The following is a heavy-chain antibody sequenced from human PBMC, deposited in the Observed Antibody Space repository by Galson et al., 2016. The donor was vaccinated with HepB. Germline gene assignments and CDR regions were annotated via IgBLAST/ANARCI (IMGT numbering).Heavy chain of an antibody. D-gene: IGHD2-15*01. CDR1: GDSVPTYSAS. CDR2: TYYRSKWFN. CDR3: ARLNNDVVVDGKLGFDP. J-gene: IGHJ5*02. Sequence: CAISGDSVPTYSASWHWIRQSPSRGLEWLGRTYYRSKWFNDYAGSVKSRITINADTSKNRFSLQLNSVTPEDAAVYYCARLNNDVVVDGKLGFDPRGQGLLVTVSS. V-gene: IGHV6-1*01.